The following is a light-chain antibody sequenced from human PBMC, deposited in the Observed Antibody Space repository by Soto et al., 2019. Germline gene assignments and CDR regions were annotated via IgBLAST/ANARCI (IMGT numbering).Light chain of an antibody. CDR3: QQSYSTPRT. CDR1: QSISSY. Sequence: DIQMTQSPSSLSASVGDRVTITCRASQSISSYLNWYQQKPGKAPKLLIYAASSLQRGVPSRFSGSGSGTDFTLTISSLQPEDFATYYCQQSYSTPRTFGQGTKREIK. J-gene: IGKJ2*01. V-gene: IGKV1-39*01. CDR2: AAS.